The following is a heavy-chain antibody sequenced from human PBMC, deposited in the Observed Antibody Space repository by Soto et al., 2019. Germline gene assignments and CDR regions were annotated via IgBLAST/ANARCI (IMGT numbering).Heavy chain of an antibody. CDR1: GGSFSGYY. CDR3: ARGFVVVRGVYYYYYYGMDV. J-gene: IGHJ6*02. Sequence: PSETLSLTCAVYGGSFSGYYWSWIRQPPGKGLEWIGEINHSGSTNYNPSLKSRVTISVDTSKNQFSLKLSSVTAADTAVYYCARGFVVVRGVYYYYYYGMDVWGQGTTVT. CDR2: INHSGST. V-gene: IGHV4-34*01. D-gene: IGHD3-10*01.